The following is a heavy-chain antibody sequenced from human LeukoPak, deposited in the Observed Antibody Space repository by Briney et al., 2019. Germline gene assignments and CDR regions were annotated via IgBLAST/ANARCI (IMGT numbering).Heavy chain of an antibody. V-gene: IGHV1-69*04. Sequence: SVNVSCKASGYTFTGYYMHWVRQAPGQGLEWMGRIIPILGIANYAQKFQGRVTITADKSTSTAYMELSSLRSEDTAVYYCARDGSGSYYNGDRYYYYYYGMDVWGQGTTVTVSS. D-gene: IGHD3-10*01. CDR3: ARDGSGSYYNGDRYYYYYYGMDV. CDR2: IIPILGIA. J-gene: IGHJ6*02. CDR1: GYTFTGYY.